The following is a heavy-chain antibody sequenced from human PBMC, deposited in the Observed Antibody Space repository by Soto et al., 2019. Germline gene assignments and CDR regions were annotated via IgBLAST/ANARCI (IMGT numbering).Heavy chain of an antibody. CDR1: GYTFTSYA. V-gene: IGHV1-3*01. Sequence: ASVKVSCKASGYTFTSYAMHCVRQAPGQRLEWMGWINAGNGNTKYSQKFQGRVTITRDTSASTAYMELSSLRSEDTAVYYCAKSQTYCSGGSCYHNWFDPWGQGTLVTVSS. J-gene: IGHJ5*02. CDR3: AKSQTYCSGGSCYHNWFDP. D-gene: IGHD2-15*01. CDR2: INAGNGNT.